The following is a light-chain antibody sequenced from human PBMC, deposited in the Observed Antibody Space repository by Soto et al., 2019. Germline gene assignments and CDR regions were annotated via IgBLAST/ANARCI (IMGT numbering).Light chain of an antibody. Sequence: QSALTQPASVSGSPGQSITVSCTGTSSDVGSYNLVSWYQQHPGKAPKLMIYEGSKRPSGVPDRFSGSQSGTSASLAISGLQSEDEADYYCATWDGSLNGYVFGPGTKLTVL. V-gene: IGLV2-14*02. CDR2: EGS. J-gene: IGLJ1*01. CDR3: ATWDGSLNGYV. CDR1: SSDVGSYNL.